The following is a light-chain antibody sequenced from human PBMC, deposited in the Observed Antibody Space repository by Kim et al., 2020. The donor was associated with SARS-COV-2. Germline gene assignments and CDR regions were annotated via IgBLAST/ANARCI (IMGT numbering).Light chain of an antibody. CDR3: QQYNNWPT. CDR2: AAS. CDR1: LSVARN. Sequence: AVSPGESATLSCRASLSVARNLAWYQQKPGQSPRLLIYAASTRASGTPARFSGSGSGTDFTLTISSLQSEDFAVYYCQQYNNWPTFGQGTKVDIK. V-gene: IGKV3-15*01. J-gene: IGKJ1*01.